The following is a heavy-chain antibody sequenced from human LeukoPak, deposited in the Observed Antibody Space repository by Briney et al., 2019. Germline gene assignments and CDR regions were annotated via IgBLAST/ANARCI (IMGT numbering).Heavy chain of an antibody. J-gene: IGHJ4*02. CDR1: GYTFTGYY. CDR3: GTLLSNGPFDY. Sequence: ASVKVSCKASGYTFTGYYMHWVRQAPGHGREWMGYIYPNSGATKYAQKFQGRVTMTRDTSISTAYMELSGLRSDDTAVYYCGTLLSNGPFDYWGQGSLVTVSS. V-gene: IGHV1-2*02. CDR2: IYPNSGAT.